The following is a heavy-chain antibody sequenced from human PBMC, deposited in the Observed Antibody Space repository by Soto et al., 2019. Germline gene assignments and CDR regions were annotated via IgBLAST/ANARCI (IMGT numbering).Heavy chain of an antibody. CDR2: IKQDGSEK. D-gene: IGHD2-15*01. CDR3: AREPSGIDY. Sequence: EVQLVESGGGLVQPGGSLRLSCVVSGFTFSTYWMSWVRQAPGKGLEWVANIKQDGSEKYYVDSVKGRFTISRDNAKNSLYLQLNRLRAEDTALYYCAREPSGIDYWGQGTLVTVSS. CDR1: GFTFSTYW. J-gene: IGHJ4*02. V-gene: IGHV3-7*04.